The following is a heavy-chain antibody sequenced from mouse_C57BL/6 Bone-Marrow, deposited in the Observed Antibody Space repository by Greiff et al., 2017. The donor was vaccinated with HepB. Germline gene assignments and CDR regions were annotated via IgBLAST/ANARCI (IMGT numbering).Heavy chain of an antibody. CDR3: ARSVCLLLRDYAMDY. V-gene: IGHV1-26*01. CDR2: INPNNGGT. Sequence: VQLQQSGPELVKPGASVKISCKASGYTFTDYYMNWVKQSHGKSLEWIGDINPNNGGTSYNQKFKGKATLTVDKSSNTAYMELLSLTSEDSAVYYCARSVCLLLRDYAMDYWGQGTSVTVAS. J-gene: IGHJ4*01. D-gene: IGHD1-1*01. CDR1: GYTFTDYY.